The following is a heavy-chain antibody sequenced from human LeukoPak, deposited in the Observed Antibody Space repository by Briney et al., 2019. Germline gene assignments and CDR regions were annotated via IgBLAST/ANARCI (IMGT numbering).Heavy chain of an antibody. J-gene: IGHJ4*02. CDR1: GGTFSSYA. V-gene: IGHV1-69*05. D-gene: IGHD3-22*01. CDR3: ARVGDYYDSSGYCFDY. Sequence: ASVKVSCKASGGTFSSYAISWVRQAPGQGLEWMGRIIPIFGTANYAQKFQGRVTITTDESTSTAYMELSSLRSEDTAVYYCARVGDYYDSSGYCFDYWGQGTLVTVSS. CDR2: IIPIFGTA.